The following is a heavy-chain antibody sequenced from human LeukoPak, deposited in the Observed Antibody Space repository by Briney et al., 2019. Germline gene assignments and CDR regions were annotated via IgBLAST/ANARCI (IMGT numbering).Heavy chain of an antibody. V-gene: IGHV3-48*03. Sequence: GGSLRRSCVTSGFTFSNYEMNWVRQAPGKGLEYVSYISSSGNAIHYADSVKGRFTISRDNAKNSVYLQMSSLRAEDTAVYYCARSPKDATAPWGQGTLVTVSS. CDR2: ISSSGNAI. CDR1: GFTFSNYE. D-gene: IGHD2-15*01. CDR3: ARSPKDATAP. J-gene: IGHJ5*02.